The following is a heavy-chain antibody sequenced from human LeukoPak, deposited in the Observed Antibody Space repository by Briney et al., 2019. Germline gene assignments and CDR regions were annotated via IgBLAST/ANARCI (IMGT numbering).Heavy chain of an antibody. D-gene: IGHD3-22*01. CDR2: INHSGST. V-gene: IGHV4-34*01. J-gene: IGHJ5*02. Sequence: SETLSLTCAVYGGSFSGYYWSWLRQPPGKGLEWIGEINHSGSTNYNPSLKSRVTISVDTSKIQFSLKLSSVTAADTAVYYCASRMYYYNSSGMTYNWFDPWGQGTLVTVSS. CDR3: ASRMYYYNSSGMTYNWFDP. CDR1: GGSFSGYY.